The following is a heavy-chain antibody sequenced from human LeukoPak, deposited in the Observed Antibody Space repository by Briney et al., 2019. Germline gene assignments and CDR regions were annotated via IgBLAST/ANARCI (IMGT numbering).Heavy chain of an antibody. CDR2: IYYSGST. CDR1: GGSISSYY. J-gene: IGHJ6*02. D-gene: IGHD1-26*01. Sequence: SETLSLTCTVSGGSISSYYWSWIRQPPGKGLEWIGYIYYSGSTNYNPPLKSRVTISVDTSKNQFSLNLSSVTAADTAVYYCARHQHSGRQHYYGMDVWGQGTTVTVSS. V-gene: IGHV4-59*08. CDR3: ARHQHSGRQHYYGMDV.